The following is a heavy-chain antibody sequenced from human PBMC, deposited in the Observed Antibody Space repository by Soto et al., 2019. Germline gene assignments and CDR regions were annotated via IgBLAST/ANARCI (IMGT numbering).Heavy chain of an antibody. CDR2: IYYSGST. Sequence: QVQLQESGPGLVKPSETLSLTCTVSGGSISSYYWSWIRQPPGKGLEWIGYIYYSGSTNYNPSLKSRVTISVDTSKHPFSLKRSSLTAADTAVYYCARSDGRYWGQGTLVTVSS. CDR1: GGSISSYY. V-gene: IGHV4-59*01. CDR3: ARSDGRY. J-gene: IGHJ4*02.